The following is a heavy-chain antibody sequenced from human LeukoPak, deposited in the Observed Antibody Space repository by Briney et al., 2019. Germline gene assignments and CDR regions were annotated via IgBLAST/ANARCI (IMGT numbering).Heavy chain of an antibody. CDR1: GFTFTSSA. Sequence: TSVKVSCKASGFTFTSSAVQWVRQARGQRLEWIGWIVVGSGNTNYAQKFQERVTITRDMSTSTAYMELSSLRSEDTAVYYCAADLHYYGSGGFGPTIYYFDYWGQGTLVTVSS. CDR3: AADLHYYGSGGFGPTIYYFDY. D-gene: IGHD3-10*01. CDR2: IVVGSGNT. J-gene: IGHJ4*02. V-gene: IGHV1-58*01.